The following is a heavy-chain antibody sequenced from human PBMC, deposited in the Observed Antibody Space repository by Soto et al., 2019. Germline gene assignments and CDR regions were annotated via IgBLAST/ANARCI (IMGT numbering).Heavy chain of an antibody. CDR2: ITHTGGT. J-gene: IGHJ4*02. V-gene: IGHV4-34*01. CDR1: GGSFSGYS. Sequence: QVQLQQWGAGLLKPSETLSLTCAVSGGSFSGYSWSWIRQPPGKGLEWIGEITHTGGTNYNPSLKTRVAISVDTSKKQLPLNLSSVTAADTAVYYCARSPYSGSHSDYWGQGTLVNVSS. CDR3: ARSPYSGSHSDY. D-gene: IGHD1-26*01.